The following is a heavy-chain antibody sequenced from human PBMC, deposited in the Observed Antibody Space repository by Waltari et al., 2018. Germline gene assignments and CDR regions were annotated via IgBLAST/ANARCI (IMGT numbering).Heavy chain of an antibody. Sequence: QVQLVQSGAEVKKPGASVTVSCKASGYTFTGYSMPWVRQAPGQGLEWMGWINPNSGGTNYAQKFQGRVTMTRDTSISTAYMELSRLRSDDTAVYYCARPPSYGHPGIWWWFDPWGQGTLVTVSS. D-gene: IGHD5-18*01. CDR1: GYTFTGYS. CDR3: ARPPSYGHPGIWWWFDP. V-gene: IGHV1-2*02. J-gene: IGHJ5*02. CDR2: INPNSGGT.